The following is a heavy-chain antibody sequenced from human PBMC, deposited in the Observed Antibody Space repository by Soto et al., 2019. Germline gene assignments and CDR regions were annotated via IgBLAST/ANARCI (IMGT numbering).Heavy chain of an antibody. CDR3: ATDRAEVGHLLYGFDF. D-gene: IGHD3-9*01. CDR1: GHTLTELS. J-gene: IGHJ4*02. V-gene: IGHV1-24*01. CDR2: FDPEDDET. Sequence: ASVNVSCKFSGHTLTELSIHWVRQAPGKGLEWMGGFDPEDDETIYAQNLQGRVTLTEDTSTNTAYMDLSSLRSEDAAVYYCATDRAEVGHLLYGFDFWGQGTLVTVSS.